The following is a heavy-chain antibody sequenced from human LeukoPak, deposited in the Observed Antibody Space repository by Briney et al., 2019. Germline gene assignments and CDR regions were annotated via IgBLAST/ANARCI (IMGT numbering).Heavy chain of an antibody. CDR3: ARRNYADY. CDR2: ISHSGSTI. Sequence: PGGSLRLSCAASGFTFSSYEMSWVRQAPGKGLEWVSYISHSGSTIYYADSVKGRFTISRDNAKNSLFLQMNSLRAEDTAIYYCARRNYADYWGQGTLVTVSS. V-gene: IGHV3-48*03. J-gene: IGHJ4*02. CDR1: GFTFSSYE.